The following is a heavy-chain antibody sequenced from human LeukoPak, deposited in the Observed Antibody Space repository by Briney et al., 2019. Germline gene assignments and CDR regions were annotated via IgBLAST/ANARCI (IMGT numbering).Heavy chain of an antibody. CDR2: IKQDGSEK. D-gene: IGHD3-3*01. CDR3: ARDRVRFLEWLFSSVSEGFDY. Sequence: GGSLILSCAASGFTFSSYWMSWVRQAPGKGLEWVANIKQDGSEKYYVDSVKGRFTISRDNAKNSLYLQMNRLRAEDTAVYYCARDRVRFLEWLFSSVSEGFDYWGQGTLVTVSS. J-gene: IGHJ4*02. CDR1: GFTFSSYW. V-gene: IGHV3-7*01.